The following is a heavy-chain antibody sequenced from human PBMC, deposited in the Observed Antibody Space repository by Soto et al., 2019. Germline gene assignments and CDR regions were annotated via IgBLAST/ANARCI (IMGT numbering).Heavy chain of an antibody. Sequence: PGESLKISCKASGYTFTSYYMHWVRQAPGQGLEWMGIINPSGGSTSYAQKFQGRVTMTRDTSTSTVYMELSSLRSEDTAVYYCARVGKQQLVIDYYYGMHVCGQALTVTVS. CDR2: INPSGGST. D-gene: IGHD6-13*01. CDR1: GYTFTSYY. J-gene: IGHJ6*02. CDR3: ARVGKQQLVIDYYYGMHV. V-gene: IGHV1-46*01.